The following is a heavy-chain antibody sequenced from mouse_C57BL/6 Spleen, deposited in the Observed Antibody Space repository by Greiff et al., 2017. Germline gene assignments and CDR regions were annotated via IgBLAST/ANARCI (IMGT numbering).Heavy chain of an antibody. J-gene: IGHJ4*01. D-gene: IGHD2-5*01. CDR2: ISSGGDYI. CDR3: TRESYYSNYVLLAMDY. Sequence: DVMLVESGEGLVKPGGSLKLSCAASGFTFSSYAMSWVRQTPEKRLEWVAYISSGGDYIYYADTVKGRFTIYRDNARNTLYLQMSSLKSEDTAMYYCTRESYYSNYVLLAMDYWGQGTSVTVSS. CDR1: GFTFSSYA. V-gene: IGHV5-9-1*02.